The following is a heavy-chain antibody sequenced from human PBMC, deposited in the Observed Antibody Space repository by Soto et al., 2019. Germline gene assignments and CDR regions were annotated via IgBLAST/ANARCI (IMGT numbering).Heavy chain of an antibody. CDR2: INPNSGAS. D-gene: IGHD2-2*01. V-gene: IGHV1-2*02. Sequence: SCKASGYTFTGYYIHWVRQAPGQGLEWMGGINPNSGASNYAQKFQGRVTMTRDTSISTGYMELSRLRSDDTAVYYCARYCSSTSCQFDPWGQGTLVTVSS. CDR3: ARYCSSTSCQFDP. CDR1: GYTFTGYY. J-gene: IGHJ5*02.